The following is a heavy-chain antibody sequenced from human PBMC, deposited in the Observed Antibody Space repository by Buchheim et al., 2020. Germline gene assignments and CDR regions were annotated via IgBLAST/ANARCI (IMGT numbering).Heavy chain of an antibody. CDR3: AREAGGEHYYFDY. CDR1: GFNFSNYA. D-gene: IGHD1/OR15-1a*01. J-gene: IGHJ4*02. CDR2: IWYDGTNR. Sequence: QVQLVESGGGVVQPGRSLRLSCAASGFNFSNYAMHWVRQAPGKGLEWVAVIWYDGTNRYYADSVKGRFTISRDNSKSSLYLQMNSLRAEDTAVYYCAREAGGEHYYFDYWGQGTL. V-gene: IGHV3-33*01.